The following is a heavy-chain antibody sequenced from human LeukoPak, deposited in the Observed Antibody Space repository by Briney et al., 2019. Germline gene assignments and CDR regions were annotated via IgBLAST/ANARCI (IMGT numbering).Heavy chain of an antibody. Sequence: GASVKVSCKASGYTFTSYDINWVRQAPGQGLEWMGWMNPNSGNTGYAQKFQGRVTMTRNTSISTAYMELSSLRSEDTAVYYCARAARVRGVENFDYWGQGTLVTVSS. V-gene: IGHV1-8*01. J-gene: IGHJ4*02. D-gene: IGHD3-10*01. CDR2: MNPNSGNT. CDR1: GYTFTSYD. CDR3: ARAARVRGVENFDY.